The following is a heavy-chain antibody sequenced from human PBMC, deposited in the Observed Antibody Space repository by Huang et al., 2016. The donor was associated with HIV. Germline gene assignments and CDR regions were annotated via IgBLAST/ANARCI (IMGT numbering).Heavy chain of an antibody. CDR3: ARDLRLYYMDV. CDR2: INAGRGKI. Sequence: QVQLVQSGAEVRKPGASVKVSCQASGYTFTNYVIHWVRQAPGQKLEWMGWINAGRGKIKYSQKFQGRVTLTRDTTASTAYMELSSLVSEDTAVYYCARDLRLYYMDVWGKGTTITVSS. CDR1: GYTFTNYV. J-gene: IGHJ6*03. V-gene: IGHV1-3*01.